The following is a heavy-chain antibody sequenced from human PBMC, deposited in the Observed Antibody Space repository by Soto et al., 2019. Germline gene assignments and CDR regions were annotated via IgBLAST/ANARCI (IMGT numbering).Heavy chain of an antibody. J-gene: IGHJ4*02. Sequence: EVQLVQSGAEVKKPGESLKISCKGSGYSFTSYWIGWVRQMPGKGLEWMGIIYPGDSDTRYSPSFQGQVTISADKSINTAYLQWSSLKASDTAMYYCARHGSVEMATMTAEFDYWGQGTLVTVSS. D-gene: IGHD5-12*01. CDR3: ARHGSVEMATMTAEFDY. CDR1: GYSFTSYW. V-gene: IGHV5-51*01. CDR2: IYPGDSDT.